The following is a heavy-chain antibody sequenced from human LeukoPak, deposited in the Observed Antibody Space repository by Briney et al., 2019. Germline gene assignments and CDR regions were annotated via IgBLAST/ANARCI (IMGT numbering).Heavy chain of an antibody. Sequence: PGGSLILSCAASGFMFRHYWMHWVRQAPGKGLVWVSRINTDGSSTSYADSVKGRFTISRDNAKNSLCLQMNSLRTEDTAVYYCARDGAGWSRDYWGQGTLVTVSS. CDR3: ARDGAGWSRDY. CDR2: INTDGSST. D-gene: IGHD6-19*01. J-gene: IGHJ4*02. V-gene: IGHV3-74*01. CDR1: GFMFRHYW.